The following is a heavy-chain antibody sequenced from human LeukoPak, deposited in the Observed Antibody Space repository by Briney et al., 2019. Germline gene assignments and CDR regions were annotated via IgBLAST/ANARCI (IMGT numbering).Heavy chain of an antibody. J-gene: IGHJ3*02. CDR2: ISTSGST. CDR3: ARVIGQWLVVGAFDI. CDR1: GGSISSYY. D-gene: IGHD6-19*01. V-gene: IGHV4-4*07. Sequence: SETLSLTCTVSGGSISSYYWSWIRQPAGKGLEWIGRISTSGSTNYNPSLKSRVTMSVDTSKNQFSLKPSSVTAADTAVYYCARVIGQWLVVGAFDIWGQGTMVTVSS.